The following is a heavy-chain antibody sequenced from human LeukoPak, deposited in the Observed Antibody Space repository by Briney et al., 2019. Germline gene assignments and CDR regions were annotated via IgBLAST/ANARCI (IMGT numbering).Heavy chain of an antibody. CDR1: GGTISSGGYY. Sequence: SETLSLTCTVSGGTISSGGYYWSWIRQHPGKGLVWLGYIKDSGSTYYNPALKSRVSISVDTSKNQFSLRLSSVTAADTAVYSCAGAIPYWYFDLWGRGTLVTVSS. V-gene: IGHV4-31*03. CDR3: AGAIPYWYFDL. J-gene: IGHJ2*01. CDR2: IKDSGST.